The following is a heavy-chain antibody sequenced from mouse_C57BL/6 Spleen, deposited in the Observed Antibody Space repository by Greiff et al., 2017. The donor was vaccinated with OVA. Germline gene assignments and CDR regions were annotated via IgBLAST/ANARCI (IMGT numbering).Heavy chain of an antibody. CDR3: ARVDGYPYAMDY. D-gene: IGHD2-3*01. V-gene: IGHV3-6*01. CDR1: GYSITSGYY. J-gene: IGHJ4*01. Sequence: ESGPGLVKPSQSLSLTCSVPGYSITSGYYWNWIRQFPGNKLEWMGYISYDGSNNYNPSLKNRISITRDTSKNQFFLKLNSVTTEDTATYYCARVDGYPYAMDYWGQGTSVTVSS. CDR2: ISYDGSN.